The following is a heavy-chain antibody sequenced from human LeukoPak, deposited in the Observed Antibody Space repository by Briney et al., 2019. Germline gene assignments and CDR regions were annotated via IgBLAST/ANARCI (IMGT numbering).Heavy chain of an antibody. CDR1: DGSISSSSYY. V-gene: IGHV4-39*01. J-gene: IGHJ6*03. Sequence: SETLSLTCTVSDGSISSSSYYWGWIRQPPGKGLEWIGSIYYSGSTYYNPSLKSRVTISVDTSKNQFSLKLSSVTAADTAVYYCARYCSSTSCYYYYYYYMDVWGKGTTVTVSS. CDR2: IYYSGST. CDR3: ARYCSSTSCYYYYYYYMDV. D-gene: IGHD2-2*01.